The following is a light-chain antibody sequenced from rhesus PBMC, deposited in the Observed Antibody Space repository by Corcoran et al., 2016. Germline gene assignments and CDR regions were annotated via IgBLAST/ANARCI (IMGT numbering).Light chain of an antibody. J-gene: IGKJ1*01. CDR1: QGISNA. CDR3: QQRNSYPWT. CDR2: AAS. Sequence: DIQMTQSPSSLSASVGDKVTITCRASQGISNALAWYQQKPGKAPKPLIYAASNLQSGVPSRFSGSGSGTAFTLTISCLQPEDFAVYYCQQRNSYPWTFGQGTKVEIK. V-gene: IGKV1-33*01.